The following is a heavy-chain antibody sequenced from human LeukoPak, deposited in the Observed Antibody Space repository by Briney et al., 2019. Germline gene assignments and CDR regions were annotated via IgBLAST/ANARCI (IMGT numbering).Heavy chain of an antibody. D-gene: IGHD6-6*01. V-gene: IGHV4-34*01. CDR2: INHSGST. CDR1: GGSFSGYY. CDR3: ARPEYSSRGAVGY. Sequence: ASETLSLTCAVYGGSFSGYYWSWIRQPPGKGLKWIGEINHSGSTNYNPSHKSRVTISVDTSKNQFSLKLSSVTAADTAVYYCARPEYSSRGAVGYWGQGTLVTVSS. J-gene: IGHJ4*02.